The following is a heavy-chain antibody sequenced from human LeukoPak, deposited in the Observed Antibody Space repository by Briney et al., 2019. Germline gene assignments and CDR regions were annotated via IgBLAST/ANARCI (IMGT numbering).Heavy chain of an antibody. Sequence: GGSLRLSCAASGFTFSSYAMSWVRRAPGKGLEWVSGISGSGGYTYYADSVKGRFTISRDNSKNTLYLQMNSLRAEDTATYYRAKAAYDILTAFDYWGQGTLVTESS. CDR2: ISGSGGYT. D-gene: IGHD3-9*01. CDR3: AKAAYDILTAFDY. J-gene: IGHJ4*02. V-gene: IGHV3-23*01. CDR1: GFTFSSYA.